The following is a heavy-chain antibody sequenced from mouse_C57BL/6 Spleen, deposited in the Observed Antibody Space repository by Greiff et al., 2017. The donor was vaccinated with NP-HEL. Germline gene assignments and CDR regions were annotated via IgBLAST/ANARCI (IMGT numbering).Heavy chain of an antibody. D-gene: IGHD2-5*01. CDR1: GYTFTSYW. CDR2: IDPSDSET. Sequence: VKLQQPGAELVRPGSSVKLSCKASGYTFTSYWMHWVKQRPIQGLEWIGNIDPSDSETHYNQKFKDKATLTVDKSSSTAYMQLSSLTSEDSAVYYCARDSNYVRAMDYWGQGTSVTVSS. CDR3: ARDSNYVRAMDY. J-gene: IGHJ4*01. V-gene: IGHV1-52*01.